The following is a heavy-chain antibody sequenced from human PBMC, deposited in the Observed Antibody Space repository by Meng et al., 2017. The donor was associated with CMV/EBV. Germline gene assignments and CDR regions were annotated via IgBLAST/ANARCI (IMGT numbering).Heavy chain of an antibody. Sequence: SETLSLTCTVSGGSISSYYWSWIRQPPGKGLEWIGYIYYSGSTNYNPSLKSRVTISVDTSKNQFSLKLSSVTAADTAVYYCAGADYDSSGYYGWFDPWGQGTLVTVSS. CDR1: GGSISSYY. V-gene: IGHV4-59*01. D-gene: IGHD3-22*01. CDR3: AGADYDSSGYYGWFDP. J-gene: IGHJ5*02. CDR2: IYYSGST.